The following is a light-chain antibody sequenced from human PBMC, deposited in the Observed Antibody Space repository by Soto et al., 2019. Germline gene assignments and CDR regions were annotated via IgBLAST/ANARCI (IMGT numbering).Light chain of an antibody. Sequence: EIVLTQSPGTLPLSPGERATLSCRASQSVSSSYLAWYQQKPGQAPRLLIYGASSRATGIPDRFSGSGSGTDFTLTISRLEPEDFAMYYCHQYGSSPPVTFGQGTRLEIK. CDR1: QSVSSSY. CDR2: GAS. CDR3: HQYGSSPPVT. V-gene: IGKV3-20*01. J-gene: IGKJ5*01.